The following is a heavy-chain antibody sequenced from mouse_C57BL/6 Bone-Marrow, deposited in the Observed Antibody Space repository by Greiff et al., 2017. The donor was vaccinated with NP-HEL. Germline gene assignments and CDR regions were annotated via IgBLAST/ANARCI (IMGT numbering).Heavy chain of an antibody. Sequence: QVQLQQPGAELVRPGTSVKLSCKASGYTFTSYWMHWVKQRPGQGLEWIGVIDPSDSYTNYNQKFKGKATLTVDTSSSTAYMQLSSLTSEDSAVYYCARGPAWFAYWGQGTLVTGSA. CDR1: GYTFTSYW. J-gene: IGHJ3*01. CDR2: IDPSDSYT. V-gene: IGHV1-59*01. CDR3: ARGPAWFAY.